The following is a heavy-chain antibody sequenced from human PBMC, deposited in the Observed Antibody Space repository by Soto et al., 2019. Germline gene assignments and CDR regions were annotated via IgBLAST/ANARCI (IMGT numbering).Heavy chain of an antibody. CDR1: GFTFSGFD. V-gene: IGHV3-13*01. Sequence: SLRLSCEASGFTFSGFDMHWVRQPTGKGLEWVSSIGTAGDTYYAVSVKGRFTISRDNAKNSLSLQMNSLRAGDMAVYFCAKSQEIGTHFFNSWGQGTQVTVSS. J-gene: IGHJ4*02. CDR3: AKSQEIGTHFFNS. CDR2: IGTAGDT. D-gene: IGHD6-13*01.